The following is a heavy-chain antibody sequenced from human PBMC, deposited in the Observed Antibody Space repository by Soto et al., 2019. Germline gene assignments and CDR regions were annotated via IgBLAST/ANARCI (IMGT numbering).Heavy chain of an antibody. Sequence: GESLKISCAASGFTFSSYAMSWVRQAPGKGLEWVSAISGSGGSTYYADSVKGRFTISRDNSKNTLYLQMNSLRAEDTAVYYCAKYYGSGSYYFDYWGQGTLVTVSS. CDR1: GFTFSSYA. CDR3: AKYYGSGSYYFDY. CDR2: ISGSGGST. V-gene: IGHV3-23*01. J-gene: IGHJ4*02. D-gene: IGHD3-10*01.